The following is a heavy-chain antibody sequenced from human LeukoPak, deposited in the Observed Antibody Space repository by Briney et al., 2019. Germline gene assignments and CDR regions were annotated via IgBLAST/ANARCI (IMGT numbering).Heavy chain of an antibody. CDR3: ARVPMYDSSGYYIEFDY. J-gene: IGHJ4*02. D-gene: IGHD3-22*01. Sequence: ASVKVSCKASGYTFTSYYMHWVRQAPGQGLEWMGIINPSGGSTSYAQKFQGRVTMTRDTSTSTVYMELSSLRSEDTAVYYCARVPMYDSSGYYIEFDYWGQGTLVTVSS. CDR2: INPSGGST. CDR1: GYTFTSYY. V-gene: IGHV1-46*01.